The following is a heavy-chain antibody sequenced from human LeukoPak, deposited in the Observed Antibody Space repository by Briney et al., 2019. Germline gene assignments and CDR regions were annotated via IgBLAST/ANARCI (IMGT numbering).Heavy chain of an antibody. CDR2: INTDGSST. D-gene: IGHD3-3*01. J-gene: IGHJ4*02. V-gene: IGHV3-74*01. CDR1: GFTFSSYW. Sequence: PGGSLRLSCAASGFTFSSYWMHWVRQAPGKGLVWVSRINTDGSSTSHADSVKGRFTISRDNAKNTLYLQMNSLRAEDTAVYYCAREAIFGVVIIDYWGQGTLVTVSS. CDR3: AREAIFGVVIIDY.